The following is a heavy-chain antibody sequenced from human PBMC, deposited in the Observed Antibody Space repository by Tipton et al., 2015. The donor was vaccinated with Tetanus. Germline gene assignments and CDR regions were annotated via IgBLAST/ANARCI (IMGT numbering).Heavy chain of an antibody. D-gene: IGHD3-10*01. V-gene: IGHV4-34*01. CDR1: GGSFSGYY. Sequence: LRLSCAVYGGSFSGYYWSWIRQPPGKGLEWIGEINHSGSTNYNPSLKSRVTISVDTSKNQFSLKLSSVTAADTAVYYCARGTMVRGVIRFDPWGQGTLVTVSS. CDR2: INHSGST. CDR3: ARGTMVRGVIRFDP. J-gene: IGHJ5*02.